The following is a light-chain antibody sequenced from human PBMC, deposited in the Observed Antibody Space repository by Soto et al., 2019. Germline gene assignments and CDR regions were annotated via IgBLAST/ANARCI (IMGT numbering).Light chain of an antibody. CDR1: SSDVGTYNY. CDR3: SSYTGSSTLL. V-gene: IGLV2-14*01. CDR2: EVS. J-gene: IGLJ1*01. Sequence: QSVLTQPASVSGSPGQSITISCTGTSSDVGTYNYVSWYQQHPGKAPKLMIHEVSNRPSGVSNRFSGSKSGNTASLTISGLQAEDEADYYCSSYTGSSTLLFGSGTKVTVL.